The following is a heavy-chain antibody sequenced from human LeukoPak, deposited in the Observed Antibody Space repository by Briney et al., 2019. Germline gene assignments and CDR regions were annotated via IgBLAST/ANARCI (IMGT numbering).Heavy chain of an antibody. Sequence: ASVKVSCKASGYTFTSYGISWVRQAPGQGLEWMGWISAYNGNTNYAQKLQGRVTMTTGTSTSTAYMELRSLRSDDTAVYYCARSCSSTSCYLNDYWGQGTLVTVSS. CDR3: ARSCSSTSCYLNDY. D-gene: IGHD2-2*01. CDR1: GYTFTSYG. V-gene: IGHV1-18*04. J-gene: IGHJ4*02. CDR2: ISAYNGNT.